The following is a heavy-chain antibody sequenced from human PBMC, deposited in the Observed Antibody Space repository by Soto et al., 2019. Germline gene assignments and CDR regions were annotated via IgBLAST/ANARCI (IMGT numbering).Heavy chain of an antibody. CDR2: IYYGGST. CDR1: GGSISSGGYY. V-gene: IGHV4-31*02. D-gene: IGHD3-22*01. CDR3: ARGGYYYENSGQNAYDY. Sequence: SETLSLTXTVSGGSISSGGYYWSWIRQHPGKGLEWIGYIYYGGSTYYNPSLKSRATISGDTSKNQFSLKLSSVTAADTAVYYCARGGYYYENSGQNAYDYWGQGILVTV. J-gene: IGHJ4*01.